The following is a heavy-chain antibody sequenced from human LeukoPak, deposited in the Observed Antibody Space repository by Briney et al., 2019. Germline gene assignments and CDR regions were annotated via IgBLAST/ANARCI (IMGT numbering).Heavy chain of an antibody. CDR3: AKMEYYDILTGYPAIDY. D-gene: IGHD3-9*01. J-gene: IGHJ4*02. V-gene: IGHV3-23*01. CDR1: GFTFSSYA. CDR2: ISGSGGST. Sequence: PGGSLRLSCAASGFTFSSYAMSWVRQAPGKGLEWVSAISGSGGSTYYADSVKGRFTISRGNSKNTLYLQMNSLRAEDTAVYYCAKMEYYDILTGYPAIDYWGQGTLVTVSS.